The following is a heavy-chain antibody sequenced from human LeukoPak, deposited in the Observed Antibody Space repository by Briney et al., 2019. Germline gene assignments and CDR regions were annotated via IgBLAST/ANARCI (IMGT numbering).Heavy chain of an antibody. D-gene: IGHD2-15*01. CDR2: IYHSGST. V-gene: IGHV4-4*02. J-gene: IGHJ4*02. Sequence: PSQTRSLTCAVSGGSISSSNWWSWVRQPPGKGLEGIGEIYHSGSTNYNPSIKSRVTIAVDKSKSQFSLKLSSVTAADTDVYYCARDLEESVDCSGGSCYPVWGQGTLVTVSS. CDR3: ARDLEESVDCSGGSCYPV. CDR1: GGSISSSNW.